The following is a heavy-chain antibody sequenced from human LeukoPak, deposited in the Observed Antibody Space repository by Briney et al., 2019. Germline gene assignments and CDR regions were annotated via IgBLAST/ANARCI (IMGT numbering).Heavy chain of an antibody. D-gene: IGHD5-24*01. CDR3: AAQMGTIDNYFYCMDV. V-gene: IGHV3-23*01. J-gene: IGHJ6*03. CDR1: GFTFSSYA. Sequence: PGGSLRLSCAASGFTFSSYAMSWVRQAPGKGLEWVSAIRNSGGSTYYADSVKGRFTISRDNSKNTLYLQMNSLRAEDTAVYYCAAQMGTIDNYFYCMDVWGKGTTVTVSS. CDR2: IRNSGGST.